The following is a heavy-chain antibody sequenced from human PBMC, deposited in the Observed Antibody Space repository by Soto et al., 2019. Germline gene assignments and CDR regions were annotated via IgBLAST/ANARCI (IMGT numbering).Heavy chain of an antibody. V-gene: IGHV1-3*01. J-gene: IGHJ4*02. D-gene: IGHD2-2*01. CDR2: INAGKGNT. Sequence: ASVQVSCKASGYTFTSYAMHWVRQAPGQRLEGMGWINAGKGNTKYSQKFQGSVTITRDTSASTAYMELSSLRSEDTAVYYCATGRYQLLPIDYWGQGTLVTVSS. CDR3: ATGRYQLLPIDY. CDR1: GYTFTSYA.